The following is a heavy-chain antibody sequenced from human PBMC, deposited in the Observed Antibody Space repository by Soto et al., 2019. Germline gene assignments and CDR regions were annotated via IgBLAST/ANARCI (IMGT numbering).Heavy chain of an antibody. CDR1: GFTFSSYS. J-gene: IGHJ1*01. D-gene: IGHD6-19*01. CDR3: AREVAVAGRGYFQH. V-gene: IGHV3-21*01. CDR2: ISSSSSYI. Sequence: EVQLVESGGGLVKPGGSLRLSCAASGFTFSSYSMNWVRQAPGKGLEWVSSISSSSSYIYYADSVKGRFTISRDNAKNSLYLQMNSLRAEDTAVYYCAREVAVAGRGYFQHWGQGTLVTVSS.